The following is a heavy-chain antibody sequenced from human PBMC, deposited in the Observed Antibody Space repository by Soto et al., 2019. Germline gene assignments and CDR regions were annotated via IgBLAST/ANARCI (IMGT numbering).Heavy chain of an antibody. V-gene: IGHV1-2*02. CDR1: GYTFTVYY. CDR2: INPKSGGT. Sequence: ASVKVSCKASGYTFTVYYMHWVRQAPGRGLEWMGWINPKSGGTMYPQKFQGRVTMTWDTSISTAYMALTRLRSDDTAVYYCARDLAKGGGSAGFDYWGQGTMVTVYS. J-gene: IGHJ4*02. CDR3: ARDLAKGGGSAGFDY. D-gene: IGHD1-26*01.